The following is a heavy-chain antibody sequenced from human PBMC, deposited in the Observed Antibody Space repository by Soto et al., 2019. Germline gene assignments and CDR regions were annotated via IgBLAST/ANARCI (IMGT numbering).Heavy chain of an antibody. V-gene: IGHV3-23*01. CDR2: VSGDASNT. J-gene: IGHJ4*02. Sequence: GSLRLSCAASGFTFTNYGLSWVRQAPGKGLDWVATVSGDASNTHYADSVKGRFTTSRDNSKSILFLQMKSLRVEDTAIYYCARDVRASGEMFDYWGQGTQVTVSS. CDR3: ARDVRASGEMFDY. D-gene: IGHD4-17*01. CDR1: GFTFTNYG.